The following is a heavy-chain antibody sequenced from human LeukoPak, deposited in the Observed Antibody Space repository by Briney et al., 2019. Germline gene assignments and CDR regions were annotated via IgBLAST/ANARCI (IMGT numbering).Heavy chain of an antibody. CDR2: IYHSGST. Sequence: SETLSLTCTVSGGSIRSYYWGWIRQPPGKGLEWIGSIYHSGSTYYNSSLKSRVTISLDTSKNQFSLKLSSVTAADTAVYYCAPGIFDWLTREEYYFDYWGQGTLVTVSS. CDR1: GGSIRSYY. D-gene: IGHD3-9*01. V-gene: IGHV4-38-2*02. CDR3: APGIFDWLTREEYYFDY. J-gene: IGHJ4*02.